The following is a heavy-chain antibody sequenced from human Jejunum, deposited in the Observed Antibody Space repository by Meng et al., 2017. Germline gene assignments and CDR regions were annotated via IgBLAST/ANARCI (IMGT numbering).Heavy chain of an antibody. CDR2: ISSSGSTK. V-gene: IGHV3-11*01. Sequence: GRLVESGGGLVKPGGSLTLSCVASGFTFSDYYMTWVRQAPGKGLEEISYISSSGSTKFYADSVKGRFTISRDSAKNSVYLEMNSLRADDTAVYYCTRDNYGPLDFWGQGTLVTVSS. J-gene: IGHJ4*02. D-gene: IGHD3-10*01. CDR1: GFTFSDYY. CDR3: TRDNYGPLDF.